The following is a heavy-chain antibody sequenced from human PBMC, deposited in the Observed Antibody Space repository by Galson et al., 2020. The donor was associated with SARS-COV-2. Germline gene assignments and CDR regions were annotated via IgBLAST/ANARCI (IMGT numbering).Heavy chain of an antibody. V-gene: IGHV3-30-3*01. D-gene: IGHD2-21*02. CDR3: VRDMSIVVVTAMAY. Sequence: GGSLRLSCGASGFTFRSYSMHWVRQAPDKGLEWVAVISFDGTEKYYAESVMGRFTISRDNSKNTLSLQMNSLRPEDTAMYYCVRDMSIVVVTAMAYWGQGTMVTVSS. CDR1: GFTFRSYS. CDR2: ISFDGTEK. J-gene: IGHJ4*02.